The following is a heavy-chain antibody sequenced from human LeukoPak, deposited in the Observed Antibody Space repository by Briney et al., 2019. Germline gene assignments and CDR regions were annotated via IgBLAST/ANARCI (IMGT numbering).Heavy chain of an antibody. CDR3: ARGSGSSDY. CDR2: IYTSEST. V-gene: IGHV4-4*07. Sequence: PSETLSLTCTVSGGPISSYYWSWIRQPAGRGLAWIGRIYTSESTNYNPSLKSRVTMSVDTSKNQFSLKLSSVTAADAAVYYCARGSGSSDYWGQGTLVTVSS. J-gene: IGHJ4*02. CDR1: GGPISSYY. D-gene: IGHD3-10*01.